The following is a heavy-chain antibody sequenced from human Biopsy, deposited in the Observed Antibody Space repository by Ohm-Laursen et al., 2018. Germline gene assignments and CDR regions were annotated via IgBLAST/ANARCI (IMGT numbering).Heavy chain of an antibody. V-gene: IGHV1-69*06. D-gene: IGHD3-9*01. Sequence: SSVKVSCKAPGDTFTTSAISWVRQAPGQGLEWMGGNIPILGTGNYAQKFQDRVTVAADTSTSTATMELRSLRSDDTAVYYCATKLTGYFHHWGQGILVIVSS. CDR3: ATKLTGYFHH. CDR2: NIPILGTG. J-gene: IGHJ1*01. CDR1: GDTFTTSA.